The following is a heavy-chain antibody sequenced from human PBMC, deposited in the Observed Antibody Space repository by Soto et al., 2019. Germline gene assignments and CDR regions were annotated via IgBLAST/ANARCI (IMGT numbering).Heavy chain of an antibody. CDR1: GYSFTNNW. CDR2: IYPPDSDT. Sequence: PGESLKISCKGSGYSFTNNWIGWVRQMPGKGLEWLGIIYPPDSDTRYNPSLQGQVTMSIDKSITTAYLHWRSLKASDTAIYFCARYRADGSGNVVFDYWSQGTLVIVSS. J-gene: IGHJ4*02. CDR3: ARYRADGSGNVVFDY. V-gene: IGHV5-51*01. D-gene: IGHD3-10*01.